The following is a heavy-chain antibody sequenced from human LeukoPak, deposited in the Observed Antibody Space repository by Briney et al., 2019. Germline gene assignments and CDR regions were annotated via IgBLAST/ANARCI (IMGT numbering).Heavy chain of an antibody. D-gene: IGHD5-24*01. Sequence: GGSLRLSCAAPGFTFSNYGVHWVRQAPGKGLEWVAVILNDGSKEYYADSVKGRFTISRDNSKNTLYLQMDSLRVEDTAVYSCARDDGDVYNNGFDYWGQGTLVTVSS. CDR3: ARDDGDVYNNGFDY. V-gene: IGHV3-30*03. CDR2: ILNDGSKE. CDR1: GFTFSNYG. J-gene: IGHJ4*02.